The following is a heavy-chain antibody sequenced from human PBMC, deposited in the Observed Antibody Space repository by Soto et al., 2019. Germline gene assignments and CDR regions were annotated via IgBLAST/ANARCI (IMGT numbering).Heavy chain of an antibody. D-gene: IGHD5-12*01. J-gene: IGHJ4*02. Sequence: GGSLRLSCTASGFTFGDYAMSWFRQAPGKGLEWVGFIRRKAYGGTTEYAASVKGRFTISRDDSKSIAYLQMNSLKTEDTAVYYCSIARVDILATPVYWGQGTLVTVVS. CDR1: GFTFGDYA. V-gene: IGHV3-49*03. CDR2: IRRKAYGGTT. CDR3: SIARVDILATPVY.